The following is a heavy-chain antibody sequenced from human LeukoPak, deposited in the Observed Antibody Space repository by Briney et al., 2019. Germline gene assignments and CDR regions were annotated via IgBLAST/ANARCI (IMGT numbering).Heavy chain of an antibody. V-gene: IGHV4-31*03. Sequence: SETLSLTCTVSGGSISSGGYYWSWIRQHPGKGLEWIGYIYYSGGTYYNPSLKSRVTISVDTSKNQFSLKLSSVTAADTAVYYCARLPAAGRDYWGQGTLVTVSS. CDR2: IYYSGGT. CDR3: ARLPAAGRDY. J-gene: IGHJ4*02. CDR1: GGSISSGGYY. D-gene: IGHD6-19*01.